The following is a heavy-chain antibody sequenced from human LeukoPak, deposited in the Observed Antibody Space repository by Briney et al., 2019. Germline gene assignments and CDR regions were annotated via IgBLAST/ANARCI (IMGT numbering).Heavy chain of an antibody. CDR3: ARDAVSTVTAGGIEY. CDR2: IGAYSGNT. CDR1: GYTFTSYG. Sequence: ASVKVSCKASGYTFTSYGISWVRQAPGQGLEWMAWIGAYSGNTEYAENIQGRVTMTTDTSTSTAYMELRSLRSDDTAVYYCARDAVSTVTAGGIEYWGQGTLVTVSS. J-gene: IGHJ4*02. D-gene: IGHD2-21*02. V-gene: IGHV1-18*01.